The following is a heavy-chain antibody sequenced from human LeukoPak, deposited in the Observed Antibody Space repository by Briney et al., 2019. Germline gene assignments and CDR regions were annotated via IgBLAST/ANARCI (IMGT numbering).Heavy chain of an antibody. CDR2: ISVYNGNT. J-gene: IGHJ4*02. CDR3: ARDWWYGDYSIGNN. CDR1: GYTFTTYD. Sequence: ASVKVSCKASGYTFTTYDISWVRQAPEQGLEWMGWISVYNGNTKYAQNFQGRVTVSTDTSTTTAYMELRRLGSDDTAVYYCARDWWYGDYSIGNNWGQGTLVTVSS. V-gene: IGHV1-18*01. D-gene: IGHD4-17*01.